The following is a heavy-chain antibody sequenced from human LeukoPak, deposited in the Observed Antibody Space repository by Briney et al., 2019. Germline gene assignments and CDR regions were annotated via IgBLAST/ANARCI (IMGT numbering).Heavy chain of an antibody. CDR2: IYYSGST. Sequence: SETLSLTCTVSGGSISSGNYYWSWIRQPPGKGLEWIGYIYYSGSTYYNPSLKSRVTISVDTSKSQFSLGLSSVTAADTAVYYCARSRDGYQFDYWGQGTLVTVSS. V-gene: IGHV4-30-4*01. J-gene: IGHJ4*02. CDR3: ARSRDGYQFDY. D-gene: IGHD5-24*01. CDR1: GGSISSGNYY.